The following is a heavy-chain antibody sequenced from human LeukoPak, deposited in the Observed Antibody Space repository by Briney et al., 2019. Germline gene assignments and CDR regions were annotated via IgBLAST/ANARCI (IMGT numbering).Heavy chain of an antibody. CDR1: RLSLNTHW. D-gene: IGHD1-1*01. Sequence: PGGSLRLSCAASRLSLNTHWMTWVRQAPGKGLEWVANVNQDGSAKNYVDSVKGRFTISRDNAKNSLYLQMNTLRAEDTAIYYCARERLHANVDNVHYYGMDVWGQGTTVTVSS. V-gene: IGHV3-7*04. CDR3: ARERLHANVDNVHYYGMDV. J-gene: IGHJ6*02. CDR2: VNQDGSAK.